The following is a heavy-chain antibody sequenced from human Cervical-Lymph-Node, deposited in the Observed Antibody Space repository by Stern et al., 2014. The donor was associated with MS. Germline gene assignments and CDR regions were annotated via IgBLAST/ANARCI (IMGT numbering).Heavy chain of an antibody. CDR2: IIPILGLA. V-gene: IGHV1-69*09. Sequence: VQLVESGAEVKKPGSSVKVSCKAPGGTFSSYTINWVRQAPGQGLEWMGRIIPILGLASYAQMFQGRVTITADLSTTTVSLEVSRLSSDDTAVYYCARAPTTVDNWFDAWGQGTFITVSS. J-gene: IGHJ5*02. D-gene: IGHD1-1*01. CDR1: GGTFSSYT. CDR3: ARAPTTVDNWFDA.